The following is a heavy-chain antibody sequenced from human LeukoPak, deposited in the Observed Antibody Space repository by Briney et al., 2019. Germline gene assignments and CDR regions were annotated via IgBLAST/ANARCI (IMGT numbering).Heavy chain of an antibody. J-gene: IGHJ4*02. V-gene: IGHV3-23*01. Sequence: GGSLRLSCAASGFTFSSYAMSWVRQAPGKGLEWVSAISGSGGSTYYADSVKGRFTISRDNSKSTLYLQMNSLRAEDTAVYYCARQNPGYCSGGSCLFDYWGQGTLVTVSS. CDR2: ISGSGGST. CDR3: ARQNPGYCSGGSCLFDY. D-gene: IGHD2-15*01. CDR1: GFTFSSYA.